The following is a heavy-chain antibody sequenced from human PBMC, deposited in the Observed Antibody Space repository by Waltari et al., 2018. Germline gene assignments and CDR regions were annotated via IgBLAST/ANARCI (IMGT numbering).Heavy chain of an antibody. CDR2: IFHSVST. CDR3: AGHLSGSRGAFDI. J-gene: IGHJ3*02. D-gene: IGHD2-15*01. CDR1: GYSISRGYY. V-gene: IGHV4-38-2*01. Sequence: QVQLQESGQGLVKPSETLSLTCAVSGYSISRGYYWGLIRQPPGQGLEWIGSIFHSVSTYYNPSLKSRVTISVDTSKNQFPLKLSTVTAADTAGYYCAGHLSGSRGAFDIWGQGTMVTVSS.